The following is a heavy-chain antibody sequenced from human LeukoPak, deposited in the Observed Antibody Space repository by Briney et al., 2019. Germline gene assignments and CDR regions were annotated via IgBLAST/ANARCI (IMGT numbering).Heavy chain of an antibody. Sequence: SETLSLTCAVYGGSFSGCYWSWIRQPPGKGLEWIGEINHSGSTNYNPSLKSRVTISVDTSKNQFSLKLSSVTAADTAVYYCARASNSLNYYGSGTSFDYWGQGTLVTVSS. D-gene: IGHD3-10*01. V-gene: IGHV4-34*01. CDR1: GGSFSGCY. CDR2: INHSGST. CDR3: ARASNSLNYYGSGTSFDY. J-gene: IGHJ4*02.